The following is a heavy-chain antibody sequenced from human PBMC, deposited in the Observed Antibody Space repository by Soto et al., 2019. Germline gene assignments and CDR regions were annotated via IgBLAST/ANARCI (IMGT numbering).Heavy chain of an antibody. Sequence: SVKVSCKASGYTFTGYYMHWVRQAPGQGLEWMGRIIPILGIANYAQKFQGRVTITADKSTSTAYMELSSLRSEDTAVYYCARDTNKGRGGYSYGKYYYYGMDVWGQGTTVTVAS. D-gene: IGHD5-18*01. CDR1: GYTFTGYY. CDR2: IIPILGIA. V-gene: IGHV1-69*04. J-gene: IGHJ6*02. CDR3: ARDTNKGRGGYSYGKYYYYGMDV.